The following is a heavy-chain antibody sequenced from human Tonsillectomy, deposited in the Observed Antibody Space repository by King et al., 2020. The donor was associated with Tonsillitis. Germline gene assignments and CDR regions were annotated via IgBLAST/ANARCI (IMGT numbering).Heavy chain of an antibody. J-gene: IGHJ4*02. Sequence: VQLVESGGGLIQPGGSLRLSCAASGFTVSSNYMSWVRQAPGQGLEWVSVIYSGGDTYYADSVKGRFTNSRDNSNNTLYLQMNSLRADDTAVYFCARGAVYPRFYDYWGQGTLVTASS. CDR1: GFTVSSNY. CDR3: ARGAVYPRFYDY. V-gene: IGHV3-53*01. D-gene: IGHD2-2*01. CDR2: IYSGGDT.